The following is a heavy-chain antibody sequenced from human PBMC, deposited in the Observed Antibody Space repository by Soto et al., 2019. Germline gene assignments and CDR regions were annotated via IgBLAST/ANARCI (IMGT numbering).Heavy chain of an antibody. D-gene: IGHD2-2*01. CDR3: ARDTRRASEDIVVVPAARRFDY. CDR1: GYTFTSYG. V-gene: IGHV1-18*01. Sequence: QVQLVQSGAEVKKPGASVKVSCKASGYTFTSYGISWVRQAPGQGLEWMGWISAYNGNTNYAQKLQGRVTMTTDTATSTAYMELRSLRSDDTAVYYCARDTRRASEDIVVVPAARRFDYWGQGTLVTVSS. CDR2: ISAYNGNT. J-gene: IGHJ4*02.